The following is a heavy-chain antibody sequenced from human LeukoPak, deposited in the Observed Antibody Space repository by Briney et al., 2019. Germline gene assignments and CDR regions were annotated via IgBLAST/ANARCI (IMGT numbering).Heavy chain of an antibody. V-gene: IGHV3-23*01. CDR3: AKGYCSGGSCYPGGFDY. CDR2: ISGSGGST. Sequence: GGSLRLSCAASGFTFSSYPMSWVRQAPGKGLEWVSAISGSGGSTYYADSVKGRFTISRDNSKNTLYLQMNSLRAEDTAVYYCAKGYCSGGSCYPGGFDYWGQGTLVTVSS. D-gene: IGHD2-15*01. J-gene: IGHJ4*02. CDR1: GFTFSSYP.